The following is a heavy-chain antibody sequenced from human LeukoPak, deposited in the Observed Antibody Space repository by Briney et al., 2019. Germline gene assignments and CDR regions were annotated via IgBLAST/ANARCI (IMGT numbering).Heavy chain of an antibody. D-gene: IGHD3-10*01. V-gene: IGHV3-30*02. J-gene: IGHJ6*03. CDR2: IRYDGSNK. CDR1: GFTFSSYG. Sequence: GGSLRLSCAASGFTFSSYGMHWVRQAPGKGLEWVAFIRYDGSNKYYADSVKGRFTISRDNSKNTLYLQMNSLRAEDTAVYYCAKVGRLAFYYMDVWGKGTTVTVSS. CDR3: AKVGRLAFYYMDV.